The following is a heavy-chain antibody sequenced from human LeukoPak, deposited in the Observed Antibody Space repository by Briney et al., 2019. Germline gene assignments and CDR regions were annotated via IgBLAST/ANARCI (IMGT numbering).Heavy chain of an antibody. D-gene: IGHD4-17*01. J-gene: IGHJ5*02. Sequence: SETLSLTCTVSGGSISSNNWWSWVRQPPGKGLEWIGEIYHSGSTNYNPSLKSRVTISVGKSKNQFSLKLSSVTAADTAVYYCAREGGYGDNWFDPWGQGTLVTVSS. CDR1: GGSISSNNW. CDR3: AREGGYGDNWFDP. V-gene: IGHV4-4*02. CDR2: IYHSGST.